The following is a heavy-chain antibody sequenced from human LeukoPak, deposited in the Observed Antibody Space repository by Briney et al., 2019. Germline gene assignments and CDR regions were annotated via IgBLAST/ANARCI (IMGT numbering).Heavy chain of an antibody. V-gene: IGHV1-2*02. D-gene: IGHD3-9*01. J-gene: IGHJ4*02. Sequence: GASVKVSCKASEYTFTGYYMHWVRQAPGQGLEWMGWINPNSGGTNYAQKFQGRVTMTRDTSITTAYMELSRLRSDDTAVYYCARLPYFDWLLQGGGYWGQGTLVTVSS. CDR3: ARLPYFDWLLQGGGY. CDR2: INPNSGGT. CDR1: EYTFTGYY.